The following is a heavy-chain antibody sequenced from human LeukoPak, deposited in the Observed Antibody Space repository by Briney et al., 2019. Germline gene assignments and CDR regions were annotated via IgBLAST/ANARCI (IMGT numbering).Heavy chain of an antibody. CDR1: GFTFSSFW. V-gene: IGHV3-7*01. CDR3: ARDLAGHNSRSDAFDI. Sequence: PGGSLRLSCAASGFTFSSFWMTWVRQAPGKGLEWVANIKPDGTENYHVDSVKGRFTISRDNAKNSLYLQMNSLRAEDTAVYYCARDLAGHNSRSDAFDIWGQGTMVTVSS. CDR2: IKPDGTEN. D-gene: IGHD6-13*01. J-gene: IGHJ3*02.